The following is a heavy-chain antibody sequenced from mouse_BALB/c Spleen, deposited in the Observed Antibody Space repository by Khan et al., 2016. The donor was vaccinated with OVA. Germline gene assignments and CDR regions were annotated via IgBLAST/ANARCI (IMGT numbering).Heavy chain of an antibody. CDR1: GFTFSTYG. Sequence: EVELVESGGDLVEPGGSLKLSCVASGFTFSTYGTSWVRQTPDKRQEGVATIRTGGHYTYYPDSVRGRFTISRDNAKNTLYLQMTSLKSEDTAMFYCARLAYYYDSEGFAYWGQGTLVTVSA. J-gene: IGHJ3*01. CDR3: ARLAYYYDSEGFAY. D-gene: IGHD1-1*01. V-gene: IGHV5-6*01. CDR2: IRTGGHYT.